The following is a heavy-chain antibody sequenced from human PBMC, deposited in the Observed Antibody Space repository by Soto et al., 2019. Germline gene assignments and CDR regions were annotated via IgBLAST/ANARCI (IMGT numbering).Heavy chain of an antibody. D-gene: IGHD3-22*01. CDR2: IYYAGTT. CDR1: GGTLSGYY. V-gene: IGHV4-59*08. J-gene: IGHJ4*02. CDR3: TRLGGFYQALDS. Sequence: NPSETLSLTCSISGGTLSGYYWTLTRQPPGKGLEWIGYIYYAGTTTYNPSLKNRVTISLDTPKNHFSLKMDSVTAADTAVYYCTRLGGFYQALDSWGQGVLVTVS.